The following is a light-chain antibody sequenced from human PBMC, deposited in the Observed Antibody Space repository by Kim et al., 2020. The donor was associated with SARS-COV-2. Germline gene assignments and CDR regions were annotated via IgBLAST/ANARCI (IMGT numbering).Light chain of an antibody. Sequence: PGEAGTVPCRASESVDIIKLAWYQHRPGQAPRLLIFGACSRATGIPDRFSGSGAGPDFTPTIRRVEPEVFAVYYCQQFGGLPPITFGQGTRLEIK. CDR3: QQFGGLPPIT. V-gene: IGKV3-20*01. CDR2: GAC. J-gene: IGKJ5*01. CDR1: ESVDIIK.